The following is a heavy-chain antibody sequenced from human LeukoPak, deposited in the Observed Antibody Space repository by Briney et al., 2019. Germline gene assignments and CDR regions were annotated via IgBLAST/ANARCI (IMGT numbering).Heavy chain of an antibody. D-gene: IGHD1-20*01. CDR2: ISGSGHNT. Sequence: PGGSLRLSCAASGFTFSNYAMSWVRQAPGKGLEWVSVISGSGHNTYYADSVKGRFTISRDNSKNTLYLQMNSLKTEDTAVYYCTTVITGTDYDYWGQGNLVTVSS. J-gene: IGHJ4*02. CDR1: GFTFSNYA. V-gene: IGHV3-23*01. CDR3: TTVITGTDYDY.